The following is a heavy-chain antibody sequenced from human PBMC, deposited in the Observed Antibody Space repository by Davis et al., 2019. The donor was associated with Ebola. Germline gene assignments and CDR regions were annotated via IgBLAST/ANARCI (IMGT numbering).Heavy chain of an antibody. CDR3: AKSGLSFGVVKYHYGMDV. V-gene: IGHV3-23*01. J-gene: IGHJ6*04. Sequence: GESLKISCADSAITFSSYAMTWVRQAPGKGLEWVSAISGSGGSTYYADSVKGRFTISRDNSKKTLNLQMNSLRAEDTAVYYCAKSGLSFGVVKYHYGMDVWGKGTTVTVSP. CDR2: ISGSGGST. D-gene: IGHD3-3*01. CDR1: AITFSSYA.